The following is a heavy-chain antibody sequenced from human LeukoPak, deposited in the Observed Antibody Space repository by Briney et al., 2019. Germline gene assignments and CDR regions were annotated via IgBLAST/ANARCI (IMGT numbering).Heavy chain of an antibody. CDR3: ARAQGSPNWFDP. V-gene: IGHV4-34*01. Sequence: SETLSLTCAVYGGSFSGYYWSWIRQPPGKGLEWIGEINHSGSTNYNPSLKSRVTISVDTSKNQFSLKLSSVTAADTAVYYCARAQGSPNWFDPWGQGTLDTVSS. CDR1: GGSFSGYY. J-gene: IGHJ5*02. CDR2: INHSGST.